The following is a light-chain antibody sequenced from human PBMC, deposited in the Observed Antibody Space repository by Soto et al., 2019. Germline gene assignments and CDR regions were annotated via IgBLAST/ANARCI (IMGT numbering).Light chain of an antibody. Sequence: ESVLTQSPGTLSLSPGESATLSCRASQSVSSSSLAWYQQNPGQPPRLLIYGASSRATGIPDRFSGSGSGTDFTLTISRLEPEDFAVYYCQQYGSSPDTFGPGTKVDIK. CDR2: GAS. V-gene: IGKV3-20*01. J-gene: IGKJ3*01. CDR3: QQYGSSPDT. CDR1: QSVSSSS.